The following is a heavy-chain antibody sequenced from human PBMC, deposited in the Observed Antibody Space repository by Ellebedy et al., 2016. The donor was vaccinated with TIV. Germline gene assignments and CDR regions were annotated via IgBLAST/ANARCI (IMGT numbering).Heavy chain of an antibody. CDR1: GLYFIGYG. V-gene: IGHV3-30*02. D-gene: IGHD6-13*01. J-gene: IGHJ4*01. CDR3: ASKAAAFYFDY. CDR2: MQYDGTEV. Sequence: PGGSLRLSCAASGLYFIGYGMHWVRQAPGKGLEWVSYMQYDGTEVRYVDSVKGRFTISRDNSKNTLYLQMNSLRDEDTAVYYCASKAAAFYFDYWGHGTLVTVSS.